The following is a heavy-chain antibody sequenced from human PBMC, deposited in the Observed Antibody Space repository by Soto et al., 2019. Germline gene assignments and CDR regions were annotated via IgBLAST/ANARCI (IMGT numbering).Heavy chain of an antibody. Sequence: QVQLVESGGGVVQPGRSLRLSCAASGFTFSSSGMHWVRQAPGKGLEWVAVISYDGSNKFYADSVKGRFTISRDNFRNPLYLQMNSLRAEDTAVYYCAKEFHSWNYFDYWGQGTLVTVSS. J-gene: IGHJ4*02. CDR3: AKEFHSWNYFDY. CDR1: GFTFSSSG. CDR2: ISYDGSNK. D-gene: IGHD6-13*01. V-gene: IGHV3-30*18.